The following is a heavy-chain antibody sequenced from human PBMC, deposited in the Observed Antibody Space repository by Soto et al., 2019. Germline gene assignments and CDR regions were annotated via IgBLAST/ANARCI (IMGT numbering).Heavy chain of an antibody. V-gene: IGHV3-73*01. CDR1: GFTFSGSA. J-gene: IGHJ5*02. CDR3: TRREYRSSDPKVWFDP. D-gene: IGHD6-6*01. Sequence: PXGSLRLSCAASGFTFSGSAMHWVRQASGKGLEWVGRIRSKANSYATAYAASVKGRFTISRDDSKNTAYLQMNSLKTEDTAVYYCTRREYRSSDPKVWFDPWGQGTLVTVSS. CDR2: IRSKANSYAT.